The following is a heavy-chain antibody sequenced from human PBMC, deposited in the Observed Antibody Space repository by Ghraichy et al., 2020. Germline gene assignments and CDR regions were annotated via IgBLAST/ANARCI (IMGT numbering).Heavy chain of an antibody. CDR3: ARVLVPPGSRYFDL. CDR1: GGSFSDYY. D-gene: IGHD2-2*01. Sequence: SETLSLTCAVYGGSFSDYYWSWIRQPPGKGLEWIGEIEHSGSTNYNPSLKSRVTISVDTSKNQFSLNLGSLTAADTAVYYCARVLVPPGSRYFDLWGLGTLVTVSS. CDR2: IEHSGST. J-gene: IGHJ2*01. V-gene: IGHV4-34*01.